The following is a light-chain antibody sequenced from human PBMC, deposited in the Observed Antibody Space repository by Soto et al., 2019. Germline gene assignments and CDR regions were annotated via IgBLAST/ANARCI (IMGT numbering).Light chain of an antibody. Sequence: EIVLTQSPATLSLSPGERATLSCRASQSVGSDLAWYQQKPGQAPRLLIYAASNRAIGIPDRFSRSGSGTDFTLTICSLEPEDFTGYYCQQYSNWPRTFGQGTKVDIK. CDR2: AAS. V-gene: IGKV3-11*01. CDR1: QSVGSD. CDR3: QQYSNWPRT. J-gene: IGKJ1*01.